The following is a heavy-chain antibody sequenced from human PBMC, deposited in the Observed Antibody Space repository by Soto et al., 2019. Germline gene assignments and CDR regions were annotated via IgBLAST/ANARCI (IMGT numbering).Heavy chain of an antibody. CDR2: IFPSDSDT. D-gene: IGHD3-22*01. J-gene: IGHJ5*02. CDR1: GYRFTSYW. V-gene: IGHV5-51*01. Sequence: PGESLKISCSTSGYRFTSYWIAWVRQMPGKGLEWMGIIFPSDSDTRDSPSFQGQVTISADRSTSTVFLQWASLKASDTAVYFCARKDKSGYFNWFDPWGQGTLVTVSS. CDR3: ARKDKSGYFNWFDP.